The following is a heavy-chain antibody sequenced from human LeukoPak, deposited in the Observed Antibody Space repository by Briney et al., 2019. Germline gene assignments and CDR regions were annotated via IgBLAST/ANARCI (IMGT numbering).Heavy chain of an antibody. CDR2: IIPIFGTA. J-gene: IGHJ3*02. V-gene: IGHV1-69*01. Sequence: SVKVSCKASGGTFSSYAISWVRQAPGQGLEWMGGIIPIFGTANYAQKFQGRVTITADESTSTAYMELSSLRSEDTAVYYCARVGVGYSDTGPAFDIWGQGTMVTVSS. CDR3: ARVGVGYSDTGPAFDI. D-gene: IGHD3-22*01. CDR1: GGTFSSYA.